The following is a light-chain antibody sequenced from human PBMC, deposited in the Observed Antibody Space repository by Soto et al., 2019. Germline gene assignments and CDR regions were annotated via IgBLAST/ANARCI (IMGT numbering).Light chain of an antibody. CDR2: GAS. CDR1: QSVSSSY. J-gene: IGKJ1*01. Sequence: DIVKTQSPLSLPVTPGEPASISCRSSQSVSSSYLAWYQQKPGQAPRLLIYGASSRATGIPDRFSGSGSGTDFTLTISRLEPEDFAVYYCQQYGSSWTFGQGSMVDVK. CDR3: QQYGSSWT. V-gene: IGKV3-20*01.